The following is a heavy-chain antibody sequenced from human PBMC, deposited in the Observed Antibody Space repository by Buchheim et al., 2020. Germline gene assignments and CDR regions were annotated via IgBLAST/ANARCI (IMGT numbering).Heavy chain of an antibody. CDR2: IYTSGST. V-gene: IGHV4-61*02. CDR3: ARDMDCTNGVCPLDY. D-gene: IGHD2-8*01. J-gene: IGHJ4*02. Sequence: QVQLQESGPGLVKPSQTLSLTCTVSGGSISSGSYYWSWIRQPAGKGLEWIGRIYTSGSTNYNPSLKSRVTTSVDTSKNQFSLKLSSVTAADTAVYYCARDMDCTNGVCPLDYWGQGTL. CDR1: GGSISSGSYY.